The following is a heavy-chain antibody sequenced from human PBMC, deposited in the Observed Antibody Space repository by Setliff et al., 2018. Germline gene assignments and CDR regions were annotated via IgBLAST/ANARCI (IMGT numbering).Heavy chain of an antibody. CDR1: DGSSSSHY. V-gene: IGHV4-59*11. Sequence: SETLSLTCTVTDGSSSSHYWSWIRQPPGKGLEWIGYIHFSGTTNYNPSLKSRVTLSLDTSKNQFSLELSSVTAADTAMYYCARENGYCSGGACYFMFDYWGQGTLVTVS. D-gene: IGHD2-15*01. CDR2: IHFSGTT. J-gene: IGHJ4*02. CDR3: ARENGYCSGGACYFMFDY.